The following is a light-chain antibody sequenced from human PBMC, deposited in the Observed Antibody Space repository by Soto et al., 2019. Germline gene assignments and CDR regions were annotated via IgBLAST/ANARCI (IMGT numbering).Light chain of an antibody. J-gene: IGKJ1*01. Sequence: EIVLTQSPATLSLSPGERATLSCRASQSVSSYLAWYQQKPGQAPRLLIYDASNRATGIPARFSGSGSGTDFTLTISSLEPKDFAVYYCQQRSNWPPWTFGQGNKVEIK. V-gene: IGKV3-11*01. CDR2: DAS. CDR1: QSVSSY. CDR3: QQRSNWPPWT.